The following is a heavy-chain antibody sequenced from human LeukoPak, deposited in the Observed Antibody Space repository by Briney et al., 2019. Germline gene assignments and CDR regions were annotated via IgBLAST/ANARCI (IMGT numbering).Heavy chain of an antibody. D-gene: IGHD2-21*02. CDR2: IYSAGST. Sequence: PGGSLRLSCVASGFTVSSNYMSWVRQAPGKGLEWVSVIYSAGSTYYADSVKGRFTISRDNSKNSLFLQMHSLRADDTAVYYCARGRRDCSGDCYVAFDIWGQGIMVTVSS. CDR3: ARGRRDCSGDCYVAFDI. V-gene: IGHV3-53*01. CDR1: GFTVSSNY. J-gene: IGHJ3*02.